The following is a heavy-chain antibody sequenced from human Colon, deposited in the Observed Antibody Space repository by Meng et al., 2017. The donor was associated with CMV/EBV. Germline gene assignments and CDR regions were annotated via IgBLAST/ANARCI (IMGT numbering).Heavy chain of an antibody. V-gene: IGHV4-38-2*02. CDR3: ARGIVVVPAATEIDYYYGMDV. J-gene: IGHJ6*02. D-gene: IGHD2-2*01. CDR1: GYSISSGYY. Sequence: SGTLSLTCTVSGYSISSGYYWGWIRQPPGKGLEWIGSIYHSGSTYYNPSLKSRVTISVDTSKNQFSLKLSSVTAADTAVYYCARGIVVVPAATEIDYYYGMDVWGQGTTVTVSS. CDR2: IYHSGST.